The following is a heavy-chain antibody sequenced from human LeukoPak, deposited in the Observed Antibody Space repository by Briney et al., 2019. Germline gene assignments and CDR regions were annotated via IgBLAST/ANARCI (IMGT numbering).Heavy chain of an antibody. Sequence: ASVRVSCKASGYTFTGYYMHWVRQAPGQGLEWMGWINPNSGGTNYAQKFQGRVTMTRDTSISTAYMELSRLRSDDTAVYYCARDRHQGSQGFDPWGQGTLVTVSS. CDR1: GYTFTGYY. CDR2: INPNSGGT. D-gene: IGHD2-15*01. CDR3: ARDRHQGSQGFDP. J-gene: IGHJ5*02. V-gene: IGHV1-2*02.